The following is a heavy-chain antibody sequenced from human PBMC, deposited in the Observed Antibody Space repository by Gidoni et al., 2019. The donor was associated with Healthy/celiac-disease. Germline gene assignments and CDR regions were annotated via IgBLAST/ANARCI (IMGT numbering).Heavy chain of an antibody. CDR3: AKTYGDYSLPDYYGMDV. D-gene: IGHD4-17*01. Sequence: QVQLVESGGGVVQPGRSLRLSCAASGFPFSRSGMHWVRQAPGKGLEWVAVISYDGSNKYYADSVKGRFTISRDNSKNTLYLQMNSLRAEDTAVYYCAKTYGDYSLPDYYGMDVWGKGTTVTVSS. CDR1: GFPFSRSG. CDR2: ISYDGSNK. J-gene: IGHJ6*04. V-gene: IGHV3-30*18.